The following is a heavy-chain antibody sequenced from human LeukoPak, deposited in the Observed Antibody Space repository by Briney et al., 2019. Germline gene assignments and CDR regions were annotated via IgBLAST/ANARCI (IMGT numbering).Heavy chain of an antibody. CDR3: AKGRGYCTGGSCYSDY. Sequence: PGGSLRLSCAASGFTFSSYWMSWVRQAPGKGLEWVSAISGSGGSTYYADSVKGRFTISRDNSKNTLYLQMNSLRVEDTAIYYCAKGRGYCTGGSCYSDYWGQGTLVTVSS. CDR1: GFTFSSYW. V-gene: IGHV3-23*01. D-gene: IGHD2-15*01. J-gene: IGHJ4*02. CDR2: ISGSGGST.